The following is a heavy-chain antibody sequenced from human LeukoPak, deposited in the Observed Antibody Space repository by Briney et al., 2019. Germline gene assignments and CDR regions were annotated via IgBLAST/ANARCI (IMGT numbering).Heavy chain of an antibody. Sequence: GSSVKVFYKASGGTFTSYAISWVRQAPGQGLEWMGGIIPIFGTANYAQKFQGRVTITADESTSKAYMELSSLRSEDTAVYYCAREKYPVPKDAFAIWGQGTMVTVSS. J-gene: IGHJ3*02. V-gene: IGHV1-69*01. CDR1: GGTFTSYA. CDR3: AREKYPVPKDAFAI. CDR2: IIPIFGTA. D-gene: IGHD4-17*01.